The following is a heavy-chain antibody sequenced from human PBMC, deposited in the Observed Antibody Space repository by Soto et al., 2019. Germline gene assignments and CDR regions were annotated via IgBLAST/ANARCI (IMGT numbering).Heavy chain of an antibody. CDR3: AGGGNIRGYSYAYDYYYGMDV. D-gene: IGHD5-18*01. CDR2: INHSGST. J-gene: IGHJ6*02. Sequence: PSETLSLTCAVYGGSFSGYYWSWMRHPPGRSLAWIGEINHSGSTNYNPCLKSRVTISVDTSKNQFSLKLSSVTAADTAVYFCAGGGNIRGYSYAYDYYYGMDVWGQGTTVTVSS. CDR1: GGSFSGYY. V-gene: IGHV4-34*01.